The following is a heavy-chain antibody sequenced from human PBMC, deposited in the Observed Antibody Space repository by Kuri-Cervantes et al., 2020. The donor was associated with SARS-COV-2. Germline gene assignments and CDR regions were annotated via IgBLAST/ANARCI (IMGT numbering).Heavy chain of an antibody. J-gene: IGHJ6*02. CDR3: ARGWDYGSGSYYPRGDYGMDV. V-gene: IGHV4-59*01. CDR2: IYYSGST. CDR1: GGSISSYY. D-gene: IGHD3-10*01. Sequence: GSLRLSCTVSGGSISSYYWSWIRQPPGKGLEWIGYIYYSGSTYYNPSLKSRVTISVDTSKNQFSLKLSSVTAADTAVYYCARGWDYGSGSYYPRGDYGMDVWGQGTTVTVSS.